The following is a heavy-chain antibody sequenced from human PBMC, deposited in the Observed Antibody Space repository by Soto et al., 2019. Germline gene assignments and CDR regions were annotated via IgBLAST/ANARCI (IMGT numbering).Heavy chain of an antibody. CDR3: AKDQGGYYGSGSLILDY. J-gene: IGHJ4*02. V-gene: IGHV3-30*18. CDR1: GFTFNSYG. Sequence: SLRLSCAASGFTFNSYGMYWVRQAPGKGLEWVAVISYDGSKNYHADSVKGRFTISRDNSKNTLYLQMNSLRAEDTAVYYCAKDQGGYYGSGSLILDYWGQGTLVTVSS. CDR2: ISYDGSKN. D-gene: IGHD3-10*01.